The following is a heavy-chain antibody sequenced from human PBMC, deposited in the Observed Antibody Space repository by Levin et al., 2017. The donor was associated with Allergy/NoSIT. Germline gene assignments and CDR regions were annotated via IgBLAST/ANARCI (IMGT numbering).Heavy chain of an antibody. V-gene: IGHV3-23*01. CDR2: ISGSGGST. CDR3: AKGSEYSSSWYLGPYFQH. Sequence: LSLTCAASGFTFSSYAMSWVRQAPGKGLEWVSAISGSGGSTYYADSVKGRFTISRDNSKNTLYLQMNSLRAEDTAVYYCAKGSEYSSSWYLGPYFQHWGQGTLVTVSS. D-gene: IGHD6-13*01. CDR1: GFTFSSYA. J-gene: IGHJ1*01.